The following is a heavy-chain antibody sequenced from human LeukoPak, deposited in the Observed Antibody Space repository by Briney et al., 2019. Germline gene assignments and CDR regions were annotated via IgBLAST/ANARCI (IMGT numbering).Heavy chain of an antibody. Sequence: GGSVKVSCKASGGTFSSYAISWVRQAPGQGLEWMGRIIPILGIANYAPKFQGRVTITADKSTSTAYMEVSSLRSEDPAVYYCARVEGDSSSWYDSSPFFDYWGQGTLVTVSS. V-gene: IGHV1-69*04. CDR1: GGTFSSYA. CDR2: IIPILGIA. CDR3: ARVEGDSSSWYDSSPFFDY. D-gene: IGHD6-13*01. J-gene: IGHJ4*02.